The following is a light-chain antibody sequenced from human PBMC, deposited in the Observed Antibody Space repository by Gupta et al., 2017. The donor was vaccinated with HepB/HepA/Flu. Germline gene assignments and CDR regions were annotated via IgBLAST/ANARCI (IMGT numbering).Light chain of an antibody. CDR3: HRRDMIRIT. CDR1: QTISNY. CDR2: GAS. V-gene: IGKV1-39*01. J-gene: IGKJ4*01. Sequence: DIQMTQSPSSLSASVGDRVTITCRASQTISNYLNWSQQKPGKAPKLLIYGASSLESGVPSRFSGSGSVTDFTLTIISLQPEDFATYYCHRRDMIRITFGGGTKVDIK.